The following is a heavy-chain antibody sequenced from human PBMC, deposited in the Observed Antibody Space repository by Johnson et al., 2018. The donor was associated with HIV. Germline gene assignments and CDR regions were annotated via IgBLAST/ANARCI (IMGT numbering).Heavy chain of an antibody. Sequence: QVQLVESGGGLVQPGGSLRLSCAASGFTFSTYWMSWVRQAPGKGLEWLAVISYDGSNKYYADSVKGRFIISRDNFKNTLYLQMNSLRAEDTAVYYCATFGYTSGWIVTDDAFDVWGQGTMVTVSS. CDR3: ATFGYTSGWIVTDDAFDV. V-gene: IGHV3-30*14. J-gene: IGHJ3*01. CDR1: GFTFSTYW. D-gene: IGHD6-19*01. CDR2: ISYDGSNK.